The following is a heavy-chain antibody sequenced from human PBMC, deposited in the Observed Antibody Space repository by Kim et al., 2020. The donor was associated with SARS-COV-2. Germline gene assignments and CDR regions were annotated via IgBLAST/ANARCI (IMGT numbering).Heavy chain of an antibody. CDR2: FYYSGST. J-gene: IGHJ5*02. CDR3: ARHPPGSYQVILNWFDP. CDR1: GASISTSNYF. Sequence: SETLSLTCTVSGASISTSNYFWGWIRQTPGKGLEWIGSFYYSGSTYYNPSLKSRVTISVDTSENQFSLRLSSVTAADTAIYYCARHPPGSYQVILNWFDPWGQGTLVTVSS. V-gene: IGHV4-39*01. D-gene: IGHD2-21*01.